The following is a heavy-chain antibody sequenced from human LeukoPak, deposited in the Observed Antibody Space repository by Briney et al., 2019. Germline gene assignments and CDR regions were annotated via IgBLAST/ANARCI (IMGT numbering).Heavy chain of an antibody. CDR3: ARLGLGGYYNSPRHYGYYYYYMDV. Sequence: PSETLSLTCAVYGGSFSGYYWSWIRQPPGKGLEWIGEINHSGSTNYNPSLKRRVTISVDTSKNQFSLKLSSVTAADTAVYYCARLGLGGYYNSPRHYGYYYYYMDVWGKGTTVTVSS. CDR1: GGSFSGYY. D-gene: IGHD3-3*01. CDR2: INHSGST. J-gene: IGHJ6*03. V-gene: IGHV4-34*01.